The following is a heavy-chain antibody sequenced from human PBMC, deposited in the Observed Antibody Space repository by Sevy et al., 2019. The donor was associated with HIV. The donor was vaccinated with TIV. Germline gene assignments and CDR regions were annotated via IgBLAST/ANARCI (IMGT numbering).Heavy chain of an antibody. CDR2: IYYNGHI. V-gene: IGHV4-59*08. CDR1: GGSITSLY. J-gene: IGHJ4*02. Sequence: SETLSLTCTVSGGSITSLYWNWIRQPPGKGLEWIANIYYNGHINYNPSLKSRVTLSLDTSKNQFSLSLSSVTAADTAMYYSAGEHAWGRVYSWGQGTLVTVSS. CDR3: AGEHAWGRVYS. D-gene: IGHD1-26*01.